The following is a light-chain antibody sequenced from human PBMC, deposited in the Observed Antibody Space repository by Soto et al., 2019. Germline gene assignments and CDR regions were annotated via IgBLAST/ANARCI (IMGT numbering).Light chain of an antibody. Sequence: QSVLTQPPSASASLGASVTLTCTLSSGYSNYKVDWYQQRPGKGPRFVMRVGTGGIVGSKGDGIPDRFSVLGSGLNRYLTIKNILEEDQSDYHCGAVHGSGSNFVVFGGGTKLTVL. CDR1: SGYSNYK. J-gene: IGLJ2*01. CDR2: VGTGGIVG. V-gene: IGLV9-49*01. CDR3: GAVHGSGSNFVV.